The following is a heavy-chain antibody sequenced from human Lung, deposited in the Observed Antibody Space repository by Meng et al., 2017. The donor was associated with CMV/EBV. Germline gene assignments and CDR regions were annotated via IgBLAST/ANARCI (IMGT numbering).Heavy chain of an antibody. Sequence: GESLKISCAPSGFSFSTYTLHWVRQAPGKGLEWVSYIRRDSSAVYYADSVKGRFTISRDNAKNSLYLQMNSLRAEDTAVYYCANLFGSSWESDYWGQGTLVTVSS. V-gene: IGHV3-48*04. CDR2: IRRDSSAV. CDR3: ANLFGSSWESDY. J-gene: IGHJ4*02. CDR1: GFSFSTYT. D-gene: IGHD6-13*01.